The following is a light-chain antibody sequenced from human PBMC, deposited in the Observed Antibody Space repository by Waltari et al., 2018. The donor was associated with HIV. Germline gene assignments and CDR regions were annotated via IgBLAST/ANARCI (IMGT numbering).Light chain of an antibody. CDR2: DVS. V-gene: IGLV2-11*01. CDR3: CSYAGSHIWV. CDR1: SSDFGGYNY. J-gene: IGLJ3*02. Sequence: QSALTQPRSVSGSPGQSVTISCTGTSSDFGGYNYVSWYQQHPGKAPKLMIYDVSKRPSGVPDRFSGSKSGNTASLTISGLQAEDEADYYCCSYAGSHIWVFGGGTKLTVL.